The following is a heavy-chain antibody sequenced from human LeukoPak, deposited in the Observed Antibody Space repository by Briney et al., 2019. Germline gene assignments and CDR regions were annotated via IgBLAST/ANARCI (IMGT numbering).Heavy chain of an antibody. CDR1: GYTFTSYY. CDR2: INPSGGST. D-gene: IGHD1-1*01. Sequence: SVKVSCKASGYTFTSYYMHWVRQAPGQGLEWMGIINPSGGSTSYAQKFQGRVTMTRDTSTSTVYMELSSLRSEDTAVYYCAREFSENARTYYFDYWGQGTLVTVSS. CDR3: AREFSENARTYYFDY. V-gene: IGHV1-46*01. J-gene: IGHJ4*02.